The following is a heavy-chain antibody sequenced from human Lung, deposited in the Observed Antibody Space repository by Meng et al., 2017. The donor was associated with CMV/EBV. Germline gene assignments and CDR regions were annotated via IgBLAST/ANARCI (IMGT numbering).Heavy chain of an antibody. J-gene: IGHJ4*02. Sequence: SXXVSCKASGYTLTNYYIHWVRQAPGQGLEWMGIINPSDNTTIYAQKFQGRVTMTRDTSTSTVYMELSSLRSDDTALYYCARDLGYSSSWYFQYYFDCWDQGXLVTVSS. V-gene: IGHV1-46*01. CDR3: ARDLGYSSSWYFQYYFDC. CDR1: GYTLTNYY. D-gene: IGHD6-13*01. CDR2: INPSDNTT.